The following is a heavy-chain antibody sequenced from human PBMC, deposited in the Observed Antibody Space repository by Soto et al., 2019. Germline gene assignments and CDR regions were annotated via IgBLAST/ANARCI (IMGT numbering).Heavy chain of an antibody. J-gene: IGHJ4*02. CDR1: GGSISSYY. Sequence: SETLSLTCTVSGGSISSYYWSWIRQPPGKGLEWIGYIYYSGSTNYNPSLKSRVTISVDTSKNQFSLRLSSVTAADTAVYYCARAYSSEENYFDYWGQGTLVTV. CDR3: ARAYSSEENYFDY. V-gene: IGHV4-59*01. D-gene: IGHD6-19*01. CDR2: IYYSGST.